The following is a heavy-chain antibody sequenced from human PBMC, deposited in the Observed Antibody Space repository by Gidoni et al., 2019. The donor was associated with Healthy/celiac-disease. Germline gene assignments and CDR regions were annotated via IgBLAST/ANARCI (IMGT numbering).Heavy chain of an antibody. Sequence: QVQLVQSGAEVKMPGASVTVSCKASGYTFTSYYMHWVRQAPGQGIEGMGISNPSGGSTSYAQKFQGRVTMTRDTSTSTVYMELSSLRSEDTAVYYCARASSWDDYWGQGTLVTVSS. D-gene: IGHD6-13*01. V-gene: IGHV1-46*01. CDR1: GYTFTSYY. CDR3: ARASSWDDY. CDR2: SNPSGGST. J-gene: IGHJ4*02.